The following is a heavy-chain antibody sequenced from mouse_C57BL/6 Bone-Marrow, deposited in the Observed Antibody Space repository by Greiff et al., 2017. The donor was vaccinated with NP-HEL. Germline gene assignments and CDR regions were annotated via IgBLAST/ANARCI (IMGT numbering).Heavy chain of an antibody. Sequence: QVQLQQPGAELVKPGASVKLSCKASGYTFTSYWMHWVKQRPGQGLEWIGMIHPNSGSTNYNEKFKSKATLTVDKSSSTAYMQLSSLTSEDSAVYYCARGERSRHYFDYWGQGTTLTVSS. J-gene: IGHJ2*01. CDR1: GYTFTSYW. V-gene: IGHV1-64*01. CDR2: IHPNSGST. CDR3: ARGERSRHYFDY. D-gene: IGHD1-1*01.